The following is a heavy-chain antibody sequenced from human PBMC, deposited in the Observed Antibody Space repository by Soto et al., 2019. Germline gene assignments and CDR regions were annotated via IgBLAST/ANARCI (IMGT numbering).Heavy chain of an antibody. J-gene: IGHJ5*02. V-gene: IGHV4-39*01. CDR1: GGSISSSSYF. CDR3: ARHPSDFWFDP. Sequence: QLQLQESGPGLVKPSETLSLTCSVSGGSISSSSYFWGWIRQPPGKGLEWIGSIYYSGSTYYNPSLKSRVTVSVDTSKYQFPLKLSSVTAAETAVYYCARHPSDFWFDPWGQGTLVTVAS. D-gene: IGHD2-21*02. CDR2: IYYSGST.